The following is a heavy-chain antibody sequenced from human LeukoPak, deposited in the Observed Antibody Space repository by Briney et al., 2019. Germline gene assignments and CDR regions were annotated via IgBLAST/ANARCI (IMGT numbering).Heavy chain of an antibody. D-gene: IGHD3/OR15-3a*01. CDR3: ARDLDYYATDY. CDR2: INTDGSST. Sequence: GGSLRLPCAASGFTFSSYWMHWVRHAPGVGLVWVSRINTDGSSTSYADSVKGRFTISRDSAKNTLYLQMNSLRADDTAVYYCARDLDYYATDYWGQGTLVTVSS. J-gene: IGHJ4*02. V-gene: IGHV3-74*01. CDR1: GFTFSSYW.